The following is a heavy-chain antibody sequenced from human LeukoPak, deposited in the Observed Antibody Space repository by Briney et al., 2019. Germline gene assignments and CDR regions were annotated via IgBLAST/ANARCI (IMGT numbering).Heavy chain of an antibody. CDR2: ISSSSSYI. D-gene: IGHD6-19*01. V-gene: IGHV3-21*01. Sequence: GSLILSCAASGFTFSSYSMNWVRQAPGKGLEWVSSISSSSSYIYYADSVKGRFTISRDNAKNSLYLQMNSLRAEDTAVYYCARETQWLATAGYWGQGTLVTVSS. J-gene: IGHJ4*02. CDR3: ARETQWLATAGY. CDR1: GFTFSSYS.